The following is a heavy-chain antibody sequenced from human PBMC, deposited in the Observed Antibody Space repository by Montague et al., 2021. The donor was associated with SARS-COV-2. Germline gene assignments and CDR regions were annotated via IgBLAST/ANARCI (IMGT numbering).Heavy chain of an antibody. CDR3: ARVFRGQRLAFDF. V-gene: IGHV4-59*12. D-gene: IGHD6-25*01. CDR1: GSSITSYY. CDR2: IYSSGSA. Sequence: SETLSLTCTVSGSSITSYYWSWIRQAPGKGLEWNAYIYSSGSASYNPSLRSRVTMSVDKSTNQFSLRLSSVTAADTAVYYCARVFRGQRLAFDFWGQGALVIVSS. J-gene: IGHJ4*02.